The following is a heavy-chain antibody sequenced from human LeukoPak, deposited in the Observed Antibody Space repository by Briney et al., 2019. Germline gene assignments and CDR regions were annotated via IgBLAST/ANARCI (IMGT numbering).Heavy chain of an antibody. CDR3: ARRERTTAGTVNY. V-gene: IGHV5-51*01. D-gene: IGHD6-13*01. Sequence: GESLKISCKGSGYNFTTYWIGWVRQMPGKGLEWMGIIYPGDSDTRYSPSFQGQVTISADKSISTAYLQWSSLKASDTAMYYCARRERTTAGTVNYWGQGTLVTVSS. J-gene: IGHJ4*02. CDR1: GYNFTTYW. CDR2: IYPGDSDT.